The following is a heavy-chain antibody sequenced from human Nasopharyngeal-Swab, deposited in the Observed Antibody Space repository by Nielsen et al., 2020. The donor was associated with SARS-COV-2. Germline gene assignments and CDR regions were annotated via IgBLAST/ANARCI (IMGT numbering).Heavy chain of an antibody. CDR1: GYSFTSYW. V-gene: IGHV5-10-1*01. CDR2: IDPSDFYT. D-gene: IGHD1-7*01. Sequence: GESLKISCKGSGYSFTSYWISWVRQMPGKGLEWMGRIDPSDFYTNYSPSFQGHVTISADKSISTAYLQWSSLKASDTAMYYCARFSSGTIPSVDYWGQGTLVTVSS. CDR3: ARFSSGTIPSVDY. J-gene: IGHJ4*02.